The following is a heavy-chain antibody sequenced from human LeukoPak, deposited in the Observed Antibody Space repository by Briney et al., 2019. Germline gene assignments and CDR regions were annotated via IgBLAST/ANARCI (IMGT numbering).Heavy chain of an antibody. J-gene: IGHJ3*02. CDR2: IYYSGST. CDR1: GGSISSYY. Sequence: SETLSLTSTVSGGSISSYYWSWIRQPPGKGLEWIGYIYYSGSTNYNPSLKSRVTISVDTSKNQFSLKLSSVTAADTAVYYCARPMVRGVMHAFDIWGQGTMVTVSS. CDR3: ARPMVRGVMHAFDI. D-gene: IGHD3-10*01. V-gene: IGHV4-59*01.